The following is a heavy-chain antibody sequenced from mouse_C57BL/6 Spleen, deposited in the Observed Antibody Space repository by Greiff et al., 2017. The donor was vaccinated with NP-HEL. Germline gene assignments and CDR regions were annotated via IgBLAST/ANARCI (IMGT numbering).Heavy chain of an antibody. CDR2: ISSGSSTI. V-gene: IGHV5-17*01. Sequence: EVKLVESGGGLVKPGGSLKLSCAASGFTFSDYGMHWVRQAPEKGLEWVAYISSGSSTIYYADTVKGRFTISRDKAKNTLFLQMTSLRSEDTAIYYVAPAYYSNPFAYWGQGTLVTVSA. CDR3: APAYYSNPFAY. D-gene: IGHD2-5*01. J-gene: IGHJ3*01. CDR1: GFTFSDYG.